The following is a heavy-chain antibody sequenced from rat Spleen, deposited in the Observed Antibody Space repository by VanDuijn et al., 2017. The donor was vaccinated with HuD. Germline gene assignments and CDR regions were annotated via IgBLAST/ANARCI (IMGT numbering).Heavy chain of an antibody. CDR3: ARREAAFDY. D-gene: IGHD1-2*01. V-gene: IGHV5-29*01. J-gene: IGHJ2*01. CDR2: LSYDGTAT. Sequence: EVQLVESDGGLVQPGRSLKLSCAASGFTFSDYYMAWVRQAPTKGLEWVATLSYDGTATYYRDSVKGRFTLSRDNANSTLYLQMDSLRSEDTATYYCARREAAFDYWGQGVTVTVSS. CDR1: GFTFSDYY.